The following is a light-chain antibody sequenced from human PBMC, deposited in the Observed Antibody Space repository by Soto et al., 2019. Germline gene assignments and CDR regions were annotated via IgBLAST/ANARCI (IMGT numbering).Light chain of an antibody. CDR1: SFDVDDYNS. J-gene: IGLJ1*01. Sequence: QSVLTQPASVSGSPGQSITISCTGTSFDVDDYNSVSWYQQPPGKAPKLIIYEVNNRPSGVSNRFSGSNSDNTASLTISGLQAEDEAEYYCSLYTTASTYVFGTGTKVTVL. CDR3: SLYTTASTYV. V-gene: IGLV2-14*01. CDR2: EVN.